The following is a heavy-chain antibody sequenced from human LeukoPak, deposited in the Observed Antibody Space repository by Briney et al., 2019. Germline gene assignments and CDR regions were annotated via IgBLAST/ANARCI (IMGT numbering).Heavy chain of an antibody. J-gene: IGHJ4*02. CDR2: ISAYNGNT. CDR3: ARKYSGYDLNDY. CDR1: GYTFTSYG. D-gene: IGHD5-12*01. Sequence: ASVKVSCKASGYTFTSYGISWVRQAPGRGLEWMGWISAYNGNTNYAQKLQGRVTMTTDTSTSTAYMELRSLRSDDTAVYYCARKYSGYDLNDYWGQGTLVTVSS. V-gene: IGHV1-18*01.